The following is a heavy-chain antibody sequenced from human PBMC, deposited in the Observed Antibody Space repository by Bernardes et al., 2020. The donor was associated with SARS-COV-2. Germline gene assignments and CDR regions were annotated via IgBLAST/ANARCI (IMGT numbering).Heavy chain of an antibody. V-gene: IGHV3-21*01. D-gene: IGHD1-7*01. J-gene: IGHJ4*02. CDR2: ITSSSSYK. CDR3: ARESDWNYVFDY. Sequence: GGSLRLSCAASEFTFSSYAMSWVRQAPGKGLEWVASITSSSSYKYYADAVKGRFTISRDNAKNSLYLQMNSLRAEDTAVYVCARESDWNYVFDYWGQGTLVTVSS. CDR1: EFTFSSYA.